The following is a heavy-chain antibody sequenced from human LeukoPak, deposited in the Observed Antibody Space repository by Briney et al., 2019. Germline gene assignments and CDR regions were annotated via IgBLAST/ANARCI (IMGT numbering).Heavy chain of an antibody. Sequence: ASVKVSCKASGYTFTSYGISWVRQAPGQGLEWMGWISAYNGNTNYAQKLQGRVTMTTDTSTSTAYMELSRLRSDDTAVYYCARSYCSGGSCYLFYFDYWGQGTLVTVSS. V-gene: IGHV1-18*01. D-gene: IGHD2-15*01. CDR2: ISAYNGNT. J-gene: IGHJ4*02. CDR1: GYTFTSYG. CDR3: ARSYCSGGSCYLFYFDY.